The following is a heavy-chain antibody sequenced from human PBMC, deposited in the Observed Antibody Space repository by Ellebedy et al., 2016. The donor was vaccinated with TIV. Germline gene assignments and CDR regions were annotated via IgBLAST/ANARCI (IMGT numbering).Heavy chain of an antibody. V-gene: IGHV3-23*01. Sequence: GESLKISXAASGFTFSSYAMSWVRQAPGKGLEWVSAISGSGGSTYYADSVKGRFTISRDNSKNTLYLQLNSLRAEDTAVYYCARRPRGGLTTHYRFFDLWGRGTLVTVSS. J-gene: IGHJ2*01. CDR3: ARRPRGGLTTHYRFFDL. D-gene: IGHD1-14*01. CDR2: ISGSGGST. CDR1: GFTFSSYA.